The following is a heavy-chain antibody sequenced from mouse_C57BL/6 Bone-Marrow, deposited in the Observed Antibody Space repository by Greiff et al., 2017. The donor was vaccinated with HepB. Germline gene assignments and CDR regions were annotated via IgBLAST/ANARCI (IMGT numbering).Heavy chain of an antibody. CDR3: ARGYYSNLFAY. Sequence: VQLQQPGAEPVKPGASVKMSCKASGYTFTSYWITWVKQRPGQGLEWIGDIYPGSGSTNYNEKFKSKATLPVDTSSSPAYMQLSSLTSEDSAVYYCARGYYSNLFAYWGQGTLVTVSA. J-gene: IGHJ3*01. CDR2: IYPGSGST. V-gene: IGHV1-55*01. CDR1: GYTFTSYW. D-gene: IGHD2-5*01.